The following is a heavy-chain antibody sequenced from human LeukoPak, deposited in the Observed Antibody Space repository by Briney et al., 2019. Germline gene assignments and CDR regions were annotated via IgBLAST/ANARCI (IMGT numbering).Heavy chain of an antibody. V-gene: IGHV3-23*01. CDR3: DGADF. J-gene: IGHJ4*02. CDR2: ISDSGGRT. CDR1: GFTFNTYS. Sequence: PGESLRLSCAASGFTFNTYSMNGARQAPGKGLEGVSTISDSGGRTYYADSVKGPFTISRDNPKNTRYLQMNSLRADDPAVYYCDGADFWGQGTLVTVSS.